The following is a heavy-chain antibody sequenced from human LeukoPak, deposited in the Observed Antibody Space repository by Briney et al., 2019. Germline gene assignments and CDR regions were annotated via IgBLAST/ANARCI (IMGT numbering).Heavy chain of an antibody. J-gene: IGHJ4*02. Sequence: SETLTLTCTVSGGSISSNGYYWSWVRQSPGKGLEWIGSIHYSGTTYYNLSLKSRVAISVDTSKNQFSLKLSSVTAADTAVYYCARQISSSWPLDYWGQGTLVTVSS. CDR2: IHYSGTT. D-gene: IGHD6-13*01. CDR3: ARQISSSWPLDY. CDR1: GGSISSNGYY. V-gene: IGHV4-39*01.